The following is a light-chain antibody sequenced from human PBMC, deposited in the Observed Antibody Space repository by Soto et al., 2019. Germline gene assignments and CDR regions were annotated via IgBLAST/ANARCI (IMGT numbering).Light chain of an antibody. CDR2: DAS. V-gene: IGKV3-11*01. J-gene: IGKJ2*01. CDR3: QQSYRTPYT. Sequence: VVLTQSPATLSLSPGERATLSCRASLSVSSYLAWYQQKPGQAPRLLIYDASYRATGIPARFIGSGSGTDFTLTISSLEPEDFATYYCQQSYRTPYTFGQGTKLETK. CDR1: LSVSSY.